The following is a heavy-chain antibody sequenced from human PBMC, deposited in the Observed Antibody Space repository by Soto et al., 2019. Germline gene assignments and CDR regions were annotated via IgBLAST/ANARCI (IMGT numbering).Heavy chain of an antibody. D-gene: IGHD4-4*01. J-gene: IGHJ4*02. V-gene: IGHV4-4*02. CDR1: GGSFTSNNW. Sequence: PSETLSLTCAVSGGSFTSNNWWTWVRQPPGQGLEWIGEIYRTGSTNYNPSLKSRVTISLDKSENQFSLKVTSLTAADTAVYYCESLDPVTSVDYWGQGTLVTVSS. CDR3: ESLDPVTSVDY. CDR2: IYRTGST.